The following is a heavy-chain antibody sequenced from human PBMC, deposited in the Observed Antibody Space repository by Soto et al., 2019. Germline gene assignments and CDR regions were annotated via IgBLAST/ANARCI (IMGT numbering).Heavy chain of an antibody. CDR1: GFTFSSYG. J-gene: IGHJ3*02. V-gene: IGHV3-30*18. CDR3: AKAIVYDYIWGSYRSGAFEI. Sequence: QVQLVESGGGVVQPGRSLRLSCAASGFTFSSYGMHWVRQAPGKGLELVAVISYDGSNKYYADSVKGRFTISRDNSKNALYLQMNRLTAEDTAVYYCAKAIVYDYIWGSYRSGAFEIWGQGTMVTVSS. CDR2: ISYDGSNK. D-gene: IGHD3-16*02.